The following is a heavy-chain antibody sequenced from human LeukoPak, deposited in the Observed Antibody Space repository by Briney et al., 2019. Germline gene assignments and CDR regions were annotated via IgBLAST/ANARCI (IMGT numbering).Heavy chain of an antibody. CDR1: GDSINPYY. CDR2: IYYSGNT. Sequence: SETLSLTCAVSGDSINPYYWSWIRQPPGKGLEWIGYIYYSGNTKYNPSLKSRVIISADTSKNHYSLRLSSVTAADTAVYYCARGGVAIPAANNWFDPWGQGTLVTVSS. CDR3: ARGGVAIPAANNWFDP. D-gene: IGHD2-2*01. J-gene: IGHJ5*02. V-gene: IGHV4-59*01.